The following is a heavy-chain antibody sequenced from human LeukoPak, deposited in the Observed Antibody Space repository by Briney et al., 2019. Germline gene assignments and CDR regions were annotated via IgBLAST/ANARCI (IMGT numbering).Heavy chain of an antibody. CDR1: GYTFTDYY. CDR2: VDPEDGET. J-gene: IGHJ4*02. Sequence: GASVKVSCKASGYTFTDYYMHWVQQAPGKGLEWMGRVDPEDGETIYAEKFQGRVTITADESTSTAYMELSSLRSEDTAVYYCARDSGGSYRTPDLDYWGQGTLVTVSS. V-gene: IGHV1-69-2*01. CDR3: ARDSGGSYRTPDLDY. D-gene: IGHD3-16*02.